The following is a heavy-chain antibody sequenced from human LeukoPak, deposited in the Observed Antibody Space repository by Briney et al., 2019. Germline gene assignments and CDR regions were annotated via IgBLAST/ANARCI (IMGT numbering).Heavy chain of an antibody. J-gene: IGHJ4*02. CDR3: ATEPAVLRYFVYTGY. Sequence: ASVKVSCKVSGYTFTDYYMHWVQQAPGKGLEWMGLVDPEDGETIYAEKFQGRVTITADTSTDTAYMELSSLRSEDTAVYYCATEPAVLRYFVYTGYWGQGTLVTASS. CDR2: VDPEDGET. V-gene: IGHV1-69-2*01. CDR1: GYTFTDYY. D-gene: IGHD3-9*01.